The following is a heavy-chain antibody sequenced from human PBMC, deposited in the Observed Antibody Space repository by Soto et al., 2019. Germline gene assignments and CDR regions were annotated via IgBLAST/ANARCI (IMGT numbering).Heavy chain of an antibody. CDR3: KNLSITIVRVFTIQDY. Sequence: ASVKVSCKVSGYTLTELSMHWVRQAPGKGHEWMEGFDPEDGETIYAQKFQGRVTMTEDTSTDTAYMELSSLRSEDTAVNDYKNLSITIVRVFTIQDYWGQGTLVTVSS. D-gene: IGHD3-10*01. V-gene: IGHV1-24*01. CDR1: GYTLTELS. J-gene: IGHJ4*02. CDR2: FDPEDGET.